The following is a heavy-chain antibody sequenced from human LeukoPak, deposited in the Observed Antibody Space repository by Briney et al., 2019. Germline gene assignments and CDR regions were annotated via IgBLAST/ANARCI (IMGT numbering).Heavy chain of an antibody. J-gene: IGHJ6*02. CDR1: GVTVSSNH. V-gene: IGHV3-21*01. Sequence: GGSLRLSCAVSGVTVSSNHMSWVRQAPGKGLEWVSSISSSSSYIYYADSVKGRFTISGDNAKNSLYLQMNSLRAEDTAVYYCASVGRIYSGSYYYYYGMDVWGQGTTVTVSS. CDR3: ASVGRIYSGSYYYYYGMDV. D-gene: IGHD6-6*01. CDR2: ISSSSSYI.